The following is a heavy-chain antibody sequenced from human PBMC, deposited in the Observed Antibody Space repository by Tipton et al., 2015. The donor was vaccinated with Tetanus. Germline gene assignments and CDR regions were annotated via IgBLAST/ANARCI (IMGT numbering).Heavy chain of an antibody. J-gene: IGHJ2*01. CDR1: GGSISDYY. Sequence: TLSLTCTVSGGSISDYYWSWIRQPAGKGLEWIGRIYISGKTYYNPSLKSRITMSVDASKNQFSLKLSSVTAADTAVYYCARDNDVSAAIRYFDLWGRGTLVTVSS. CDR2: IYISGKT. CDR3: ARDNDVSAAIRYFDL. V-gene: IGHV4-4*07. D-gene: IGHD5-18*01.